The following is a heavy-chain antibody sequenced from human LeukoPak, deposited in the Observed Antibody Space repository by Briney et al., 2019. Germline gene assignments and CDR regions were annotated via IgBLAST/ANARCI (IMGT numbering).Heavy chain of an antibody. V-gene: IGHV1-18*04. Sequence: GASVKVSSKASGYTFTGYYMHWVRQAPGQGLEWMGWISAYNGNTNYAQKLQGRVTMTTDTSTTTAYMELRSLRSDDTAVYYCARAKLGYYYYYMDVWGKGTTVTVSS. D-gene: IGHD1-7*01. CDR3: ARAKLGYYYYYMDV. J-gene: IGHJ6*03. CDR2: ISAYNGNT. CDR1: GYTFTGYY.